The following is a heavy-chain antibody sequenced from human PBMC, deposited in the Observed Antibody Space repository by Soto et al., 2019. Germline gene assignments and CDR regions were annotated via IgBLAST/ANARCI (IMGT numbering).Heavy chain of an antibody. CDR2: ISWNSGSI. V-gene: IGHV3-9*01. J-gene: IGHJ5*02. CDR1: GFTFDDYA. D-gene: IGHD6-19*01. Sequence: GGSLRLSCAASGFTFDDYAMHWVRQAPGKGLEWVSGISWNSGSIGYADSVKGRFTISRDNAKNSLYLQMNSLRAEDTALYFCARCTVDTIVTSGWCHYLDPWGQGTLVTVSS. CDR3: ARCTVDTIVTSGWCHYLDP.